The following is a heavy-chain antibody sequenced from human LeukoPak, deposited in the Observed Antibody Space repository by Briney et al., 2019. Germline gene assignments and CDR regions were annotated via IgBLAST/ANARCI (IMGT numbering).Heavy chain of an antibody. D-gene: IGHD2-2*01. J-gene: IGHJ5*02. CDR2: IIPIFGTA. Sequence: SVKVSCKASGGTFSSYAISWVRQAPGQGLEWMGGIIPIFGTANYAQKFQGRVTITADESTSTAYMELSGLRSEDTAVYYCARELGCSSTSCYFPWFDPWGQGTLVTVSS. CDR3: ARELGCSSTSCYFPWFDP. V-gene: IGHV1-69*01. CDR1: GGTFSSYA.